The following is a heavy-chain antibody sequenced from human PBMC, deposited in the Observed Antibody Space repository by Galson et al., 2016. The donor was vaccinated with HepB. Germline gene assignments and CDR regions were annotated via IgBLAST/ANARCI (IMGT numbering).Heavy chain of an antibody. CDR1: GGTSTTSN. D-gene: IGHD3-10*01. Sequence: SVKVSCKVSGGTSTTSNVNWVRQAPGKGLEWMGGFIPLLGTTKYAEKFQGRLTITADASTGTAFMELRGLNSEDSAMYFCARGTHPYYGSGSYWPIAWFDTWGQGTLVTVSS. V-gene: IGHV1-69*13. CDR3: ARGTHPYYGSGSYWPIAWFDT. CDR2: FIPLLGTT. J-gene: IGHJ5*02.